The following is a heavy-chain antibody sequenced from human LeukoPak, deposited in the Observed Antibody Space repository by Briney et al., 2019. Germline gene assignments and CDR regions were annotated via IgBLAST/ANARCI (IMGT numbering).Heavy chain of an antibody. Sequence: GGSLRLSCAASGFTFSDYYMSWIRQAPGKGLEWVSYISSSGSTIYYADSVKGRFTISRDNAKNSLYLQMNSLRAEDTAVYYCARTTPYYYDSSGYHFDYWGQGTLVTVSS. CDR2: ISSSGSTI. CDR3: ARTTPYYYDSSGYHFDY. J-gene: IGHJ4*02. D-gene: IGHD3-22*01. V-gene: IGHV3-11*01. CDR1: GFTFSDYY.